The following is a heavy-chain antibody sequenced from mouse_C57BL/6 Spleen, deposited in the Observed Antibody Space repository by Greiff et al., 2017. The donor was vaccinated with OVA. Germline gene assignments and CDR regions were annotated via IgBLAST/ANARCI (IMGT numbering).Heavy chain of an antibody. D-gene: IGHD2-4*01. CDR1: GYTFTSYW. V-gene: IGHV1-53*01. J-gene: IGHJ2*01. Sequence: VQLQQPGTELVKPGASVKLSCKASGYTFTSYWMHWVKQRPGQGLEWIGNINPSNGGTNYNEKFKSKATLTVDKSSSTAYMQLSSLTSEDSAVYYCARMRSRHGYYFDYWGQGTTLTVSS. CDR3: ARMRSRHGYYFDY. CDR2: INPSNGGT.